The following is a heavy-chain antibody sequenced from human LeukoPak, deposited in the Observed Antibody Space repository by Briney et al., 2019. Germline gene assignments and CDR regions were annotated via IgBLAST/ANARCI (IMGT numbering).Heavy chain of an antibody. D-gene: IGHD4-17*01. V-gene: IGHV3-7*05. Sequence: PGGSLRLSCAASGFTFSTYWMTWVRQAPGKGLERVANIKQDGSEKYYVDSVKGRFTISRDNAKNSLYLQMNSLRAEDTAVYYCARLYGDYPDYWGQGSLVTVSS. J-gene: IGHJ4*02. CDR1: GFTFSTYW. CDR3: ARLYGDYPDY. CDR2: IKQDGSEK.